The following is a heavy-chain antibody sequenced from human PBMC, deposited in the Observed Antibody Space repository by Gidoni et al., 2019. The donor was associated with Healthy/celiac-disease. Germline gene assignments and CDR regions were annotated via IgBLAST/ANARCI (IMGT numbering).Heavy chain of an antibody. Sequence: QVQLVESGGGVVQPGRSLRLSCAASGFPFSSYGMHWVRQAPGKGLEWVAVIWYDGSNKYYADSVKGRFTISRDNSKNTLYLQMNSLRAEDTAVYYCARDRVVLQLVWDFDYWGQGTLVTVSS. V-gene: IGHV3-33*01. J-gene: IGHJ4*02. CDR1: GFPFSSYG. CDR3: ARDRVVLQLVWDFDY. D-gene: IGHD6-6*01. CDR2: IWYDGSNK.